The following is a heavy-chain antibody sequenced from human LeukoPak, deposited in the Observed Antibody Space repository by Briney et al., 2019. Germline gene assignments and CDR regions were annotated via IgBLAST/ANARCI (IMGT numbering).Heavy chain of an antibody. CDR2: IRGKTNNYAT. V-gene: IGHV3-73*01. Sequence: GGSLRLSCAASGFTFSDSAMHWVRQASGRGLDWVGRIRGKTNNYATAYAASVQGRITISRDNSKNTVYLQMNTLQTEDAAVYYCTSASSSPDAFDIWGQGTMVTVSS. CDR1: GFTFSDSA. CDR3: TSASSSPDAFDI. J-gene: IGHJ3*02. D-gene: IGHD6-13*01.